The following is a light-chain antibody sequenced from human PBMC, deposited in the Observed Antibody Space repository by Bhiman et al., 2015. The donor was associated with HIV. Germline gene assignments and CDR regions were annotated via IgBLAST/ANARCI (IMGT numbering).Light chain of an antibody. Sequence: QSALTQPASXSGSPGQSITISCVGTSSDIGDYNFVSWYQQHPGKAPQLIIYDVSQRPSGISNRFSGSKSGNTASLTISGLQAEDEADYYCTSYTVTASFVFGGATKVTVL. CDR1: SSDIGDYNF. V-gene: IGLV2-14*03. CDR2: DVS. J-gene: IGLJ1*01. CDR3: TSYTVTASFV.